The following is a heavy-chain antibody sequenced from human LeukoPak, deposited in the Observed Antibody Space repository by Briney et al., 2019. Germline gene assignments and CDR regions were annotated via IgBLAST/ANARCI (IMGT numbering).Heavy chain of an antibody. J-gene: IGHJ4*02. CDR3: ARGGYSGYDDSDY. V-gene: IGHV3-33*01. Sequence: PGGSLRLSCAASGFTFSSYGMHWVRQAPGKGLEWVAVIWYDGSNKYYADSVKGRFTISRDNSKNTLYLQMNSLRAKDTAVYYCARGGYSGYDDSDYWGQGTLVTVSS. CDR1: GFTFSSYG. D-gene: IGHD5-12*01. CDR2: IWYDGSNK.